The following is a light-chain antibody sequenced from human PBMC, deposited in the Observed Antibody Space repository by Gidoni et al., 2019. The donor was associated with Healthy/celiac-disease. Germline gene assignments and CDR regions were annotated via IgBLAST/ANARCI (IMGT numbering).Light chain of an antibody. Sequence: QSALTQPASVSGPPGQSITISCTGPSSGVGGYNHVSWYQQHPGKAPKLMIYEVSNRPSGVSNRFSGSKSGNTASLTISGLQAEDEADYYCSSYTSSSTLVFGTGTKVTVL. CDR1: SSGVGGYNH. J-gene: IGLJ1*01. V-gene: IGLV2-14*01. CDR3: SSYTSSSTLV. CDR2: EVS.